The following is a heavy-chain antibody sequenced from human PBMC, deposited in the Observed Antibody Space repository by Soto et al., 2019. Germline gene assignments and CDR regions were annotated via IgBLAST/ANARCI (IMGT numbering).Heavy chain of an antibody. CDR3: AKNTIVVVVAANDY. Sequence: GGSLRLSCAASGFTFSSYAMSWVRQAPGKGLEWVSAISGSGGSTYYADSVKGRFTISRDNSKNTLYLQMNSLRAEDTAVYYCAKNTIVVVVAANDYWGQETLVTVSS. D-gene: IGHD2-15*01. J-gene: IGHJ4*02. CDR2: ISGSGGST. CDR1: GFTFSSYA. V-gene: IGHV3-23*01.